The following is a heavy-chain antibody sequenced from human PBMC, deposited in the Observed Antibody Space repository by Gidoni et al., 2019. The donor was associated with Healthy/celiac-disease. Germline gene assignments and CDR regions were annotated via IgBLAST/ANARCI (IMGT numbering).Heavy chain of an antibody. CDR3: AKASLNRMARPYYFDY. Sequence: EVQLVESGGGLVQPGGSLRLSCAASGFTFSSYAMSWVRQAPGKGLEWVSAISGSGGSTYYADSVKGRFTISRDNSKNTLYLQMNSLRAEDTAVYYCAKASLNRMARPYYFDYWGQGTLVTVSS. V-gene: IGHV3-23*04. CDR1: GFTFSSYA. CDR2: ISGSGGST. J-gene: IGHJ4*02. D-gene: IGHD2-8*01.